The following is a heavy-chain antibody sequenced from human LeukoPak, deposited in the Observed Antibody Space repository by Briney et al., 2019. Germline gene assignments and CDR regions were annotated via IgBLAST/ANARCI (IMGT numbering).Heavy chain of an antibody. Sequence: GGSLRLSCAASGFTLSSYSMNWVRQAPGKGLEWVSLISGDGSSRDYANSVKGRFTISRDNSRNSLCLQMDSLRAEDTALYYYAKDLGYYGSASARDAFDIWGQGTMVIVSS. CDR1: GFTLSSYS. CDR3: AKDLGYYGSASARDAFDI. V-gene: IGHV3-43*02. CDR2: ISGDGSSR. D-gene: IGHD3-10*01. J-gene: IGHJ3*02.